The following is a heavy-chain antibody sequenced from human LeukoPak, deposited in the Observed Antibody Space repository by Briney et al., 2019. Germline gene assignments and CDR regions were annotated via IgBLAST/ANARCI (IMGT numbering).Heavy chain of an antibody. J-gene: IGHJ1*01. V-gene: IGHV1-2*02. Sequence: ASVKVSCKASGYTFTGYYMHWVRQAPGQGLEWMGWINPNSGGTNYAQKFRGRVTMTRDTSISTAYMELSRLRSDDTAVYYCARGYYDSSDYEYFQHWGQGTLVTVSS. CDR3: ARGYYDSSDYEYFQH. CDR1: GYTFTGYY. CDR2: INPNSGGT. D-gene: IGHD3-22*01.